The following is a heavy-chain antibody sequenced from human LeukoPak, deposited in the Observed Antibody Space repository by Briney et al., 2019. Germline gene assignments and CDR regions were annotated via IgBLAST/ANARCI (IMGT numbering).Heavy chain of an antibody. V-gene: IGHV4-39*01. CDR2: INYSGGT. Sequence: SETLSLTCTVSGGSISSSTYYWAWVRQPPGKGLEWIGSINYSGGTYYNPSLKSRVTISVDTSKIQFSLKLNSVTAADTAVYFCARLYPRPEEYCSGFSCCYDGFDVWGQGTMVTVSS. CDR1: GGSISSSTYY. J-gene: IGHJ3*01. CDR3: ARLYPRPEEYCSGFSCCYDGFDV. D-gene: IGHD2-15*01.